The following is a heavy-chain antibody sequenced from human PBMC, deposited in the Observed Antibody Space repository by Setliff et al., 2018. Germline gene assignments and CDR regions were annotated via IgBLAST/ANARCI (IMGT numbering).Heavy chain of an antibody. CDR3: ARGIRQYCSGSYCPGYMDV. CDR2: IIPILGTA. Sequence: SVKVSCKASGGTFSSYVISWVRQAPGQGLEWMGGIIPILGTADYAQKFQGRVTITADKTSTRAYMELSSLRSDDAAVYYCARGIRQYCSGSYCPGYMDVWGTGTTVTVSS. J-gene: IGHJ6*03. D-gene: IGHD2-15*01. CDR1: GGTFSSYV. V-gene: IGHV1-69*06.